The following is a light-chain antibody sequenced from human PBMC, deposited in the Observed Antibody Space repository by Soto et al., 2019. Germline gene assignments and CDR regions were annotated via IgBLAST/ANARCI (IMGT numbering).Light chain of an antibody. CDR1: SSDVGGYNF. CDR2: EVS. CDR3: TSYTSSSLYV. V-gene: IGLV2-14*01. Sequence: QSVLTQPASVSGSPGQSITISCTGTSSDVGGYNFVSWYQQHPGKAPKLLIYEVSDRPSGVSNRFSGSKSDNTASLTISGLQAEDEGDYYCTSYTSSSLYVFGTGTQLTVL. J-gene: IGLJ1*01.